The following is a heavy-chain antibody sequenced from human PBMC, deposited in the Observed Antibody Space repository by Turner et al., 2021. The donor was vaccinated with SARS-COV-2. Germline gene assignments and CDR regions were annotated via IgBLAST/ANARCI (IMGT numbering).Heavy chain of an antibody. CDR2: ISGSGGST. J-gene: IGHJ4*02. Sequence: EVQLLESGGGLVQPGGSLRLSCAASGITFSSYAMSWVRQAPGKGLEWVSAISGSGGSTYYADSVKGRFTISGDNSKNTLYLQMNSLRAEDTAVYYCAKADRVMIVVVITLFDYWGQGTLVTVSS. V-gene: IGHV3-23*01. CDR1: GITFSSYA. CDR3: AKADRVMIVVVITLFDY. D-gene: IGHD3-22*01.